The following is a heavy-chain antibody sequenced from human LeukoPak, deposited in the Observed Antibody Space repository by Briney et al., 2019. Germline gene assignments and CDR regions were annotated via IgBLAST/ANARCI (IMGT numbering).Heavy chain of an antibody. J-gene: IGHJ4*02. CDR2: INQDESDK. D-gene: IGHD3/OR15-3a*01. CDR1: GLTFSESW. V-gene: IGHV3-7*01. Sequence: GGSLRLSCAASGLTFSESWMTWVRQAPGKGLEWVANINQDESDKSYADSVRGRFTISRDNAKNSLYLQMNSLRVDDTAIYYCARHLDWGWDYWGRGTLVTVSS. CDR3: ARHLDWGWDY.